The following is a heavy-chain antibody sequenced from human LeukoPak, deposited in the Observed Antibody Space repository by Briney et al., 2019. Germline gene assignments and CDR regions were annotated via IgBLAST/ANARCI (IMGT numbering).Heavy chain of an antibody. CDR3: ARDSAGVGIDY. J-gene: IGHJ4*02. V-gene: IGHV3-7*03. CDR2: IKQDGSEK. Sequence: GGSLRLSCAASGFSFSSYWMSWVRQAPGKGLEWVANIKQDGSEKYYVDSLKGRFTIARDNAKNSLYLQMNSLRAGDTAVYYCARDSAGVGIDYWGQGTLVTVSS. D-gene: IGHD6-13*01. CDR1: GFSFSSYW.